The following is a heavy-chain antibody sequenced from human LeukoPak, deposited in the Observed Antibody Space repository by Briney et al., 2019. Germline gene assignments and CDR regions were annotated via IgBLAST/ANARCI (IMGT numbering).Heavy chain of an antibody. Sequence: SETLSLTCAVYGGSFSGYYWSWIRQPPGKGLEWIGEINHSGSTNYNPSLKSRVTISVDTSKNQFSLKLSSVTAADTAVYYCASLMVRGAPFDYWGQGSLVTVSS. CDR3: ASLMVRGAPFDY. V-gene: IGHV4-34*01. D-gene: IGHD3-10*01. CDR2: INHSGST. J-gene: IGHJ4*02. CDR1: GGSFSGYY.